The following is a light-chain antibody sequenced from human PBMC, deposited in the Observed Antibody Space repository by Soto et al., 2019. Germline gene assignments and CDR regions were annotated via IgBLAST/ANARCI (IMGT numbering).Light chain of an antibody. CDR1: QSVSSTY. J-gene: IGKJ3*01. V-gene: IGKV3-20*01. Sequence: EIVLTQSPGTLSLSPGDRATLSCRASQSVSSTYLAWYQQKPGQAPRLLIYDASSRATGIPDRFSGSGSGTDFTLTISRLEPEDFAVYYCQQYRSSPGLFTFGPGTKVDIK. CDR2: DAS. CDR3: QQYRSSPGLFT.